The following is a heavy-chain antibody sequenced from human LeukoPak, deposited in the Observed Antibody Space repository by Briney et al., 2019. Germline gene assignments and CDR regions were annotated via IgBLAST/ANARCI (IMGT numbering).Heavy chain of an antibody. Sequence: GGSLRLSCAASGFTFSTYSMNWVRQAPGKGLEWVSSISSSSSFIYYADSVKGRFTISRDNAKNSLYLQMNSLRAEDTAVYYCARSPHYYDSINFDYWGQGTLVTVSS. D-gene: IGHD3-22*01. V-gene: IGHV3-21*01. CDR2: ISSSSSFI. CDR3: ARSPHYYDSINFDY. CDR1: GFTFSTYS. J-gene: IGHJ4*02.